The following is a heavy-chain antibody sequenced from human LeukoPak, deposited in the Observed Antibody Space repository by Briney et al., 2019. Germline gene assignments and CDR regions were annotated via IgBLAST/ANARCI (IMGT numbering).Heavy chain of an antibody. CDR3: GRDVWCGSPYFDY. CDR1: GGSFSGYY. Sequence: SETLSLTCAVYGGSFSGYYWSWIRQPPGKGLEWIGEINHSGSTNYNPSLKSRVTISVDTSTNQFSLKLRSVTAADTAVYYCGRDVWCGSPYFDYWGQGTLVTVSS. CDR2: INHSGST. D-gene: IGHD3-10*01. V-gene: IGHV4-34*01. J-gene: IGHJ4*02.